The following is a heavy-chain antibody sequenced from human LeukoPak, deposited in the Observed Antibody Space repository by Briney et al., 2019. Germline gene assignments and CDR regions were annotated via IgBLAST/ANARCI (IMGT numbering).Heavy chain of an antibody. J-gene: IGHJ5*02. CDR2: IYYSGNT. CDR1: SYSISSGYY. D-gene: IGHD3-3*01. CDR3: ARVPHGETIFGVVLYWFDP. V-gene: IGHV4-38-2*02. Sequence: SETLSLTCTVSSYSISSGYYWGWIRQPPGKGLAWIGCIYYSGNTYYNPSLKSRVTISVDTSKNQFSLKLSSVTAADTAVYYCARVPHGETIFGVVLYWFDPWGQGTLVTVSS.